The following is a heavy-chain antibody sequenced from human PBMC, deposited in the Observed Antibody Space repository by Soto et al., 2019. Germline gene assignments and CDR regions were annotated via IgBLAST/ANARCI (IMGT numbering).Heavy chain of an antibody. J-gene: IGHJ6*02. V-gene: IGHV3-74*01. CDR1: GFTFSSYW. D-gene: IGHD3-10*01. CDR2: INSDGSST. Sequence: EVQLVESGGGLVQPGGSLRLSCAASGFTFSSYWMHWVRQAPGKGLVWVSRINSDGSSTSYADSVKGRFTISRDNAKNTLYLQMNSLRAEVTCVYYCARAHHWLGELIGMDVWGQGTTVTVSS. CDR3: ARAHHWLGELIGMDV.